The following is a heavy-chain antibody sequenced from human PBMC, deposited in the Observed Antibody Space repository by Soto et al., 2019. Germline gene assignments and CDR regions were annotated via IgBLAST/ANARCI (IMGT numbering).Heavy chain of an antibody. CDR2: ISWNSGSI. CDR3: AKGLTTVTTRVGMDV. Sequence: QPGGSLRLSCAASGFTFDDYAMHWVRQAPGKGLEWVSGISWNSGSIGYADSVKGRFTISRDNAKNSLYLQMNSLRAEDTAVYYCAKGLTTVTTRVGMDVWGQGTTVTVSS. CDR1: GFTFDDYA. J-gene: IGHJ6*02. D-gene: IGHD4-17*01. V-gene: IGHV3-9*01.